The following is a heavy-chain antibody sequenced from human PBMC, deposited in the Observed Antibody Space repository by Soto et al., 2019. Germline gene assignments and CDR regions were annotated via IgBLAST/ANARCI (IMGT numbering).Heavy chain of an antibody. CDR3: ARAGVRIVGATIYYYYGMDV. Sequence: SETLSLTCTVSGGSISSYYWSWIRQPPGKGLEWIGYIYYSGSTNYNPSLKSRVTISVDTSKNQFSLRLSSVTAADTAVYYCARAGVRIVGATIYYYYGMDVWGQGTTVTAP. CDR1: GGSISSYY. V-gene: IGHV4-59*12. J-gene: IGHJ6*02. CDR2: IYYSGST. D-gene: IGHD1-26*01.